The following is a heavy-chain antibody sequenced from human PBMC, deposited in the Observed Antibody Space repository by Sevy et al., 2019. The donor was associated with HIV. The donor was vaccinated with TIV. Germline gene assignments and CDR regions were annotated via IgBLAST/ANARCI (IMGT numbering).Heavy chain of an antibody. CDR3: AREGCTKPHDY. V-gene: IGHV3-23*01. Sequence: GGSLRLSCVASGFTFSKYSMSWVRQPPGKGLEWVSTLSFGCGEINYADSVKGRFTISSDNSKSSVYLQMNNLRPEDTAVYYCAREGCTKPHDYWGQGTLVTVSS. D-gene: IGHD2-8*01. J-gene: IGHJ4*02. CDR1: GFTFSKYS. CDR2: LSFGCGEI.